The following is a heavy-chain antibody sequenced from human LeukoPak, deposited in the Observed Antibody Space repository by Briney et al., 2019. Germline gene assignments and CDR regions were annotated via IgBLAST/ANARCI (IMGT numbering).Heavy chain of an antibody. J-gene: IGHJ6*02. CDR3: ARDTVTTFRFRDYYYYGMDV. CDR2: IYSGGSS. V-gene: IGHV3-53*01. D-gene: IGHD4-17*01. Sequence: GGSLRLSCAASGFTVSTNYMNWVRQAPWKGLEWVSVIYSGGSSYYADSVKGRFTISRDNSENTLYLQMNSLRAEDTAVYYCARDTVTTFRFRDYYYYGMDVWGQGTTVTVSS. CDR1: GFTVSTNY.